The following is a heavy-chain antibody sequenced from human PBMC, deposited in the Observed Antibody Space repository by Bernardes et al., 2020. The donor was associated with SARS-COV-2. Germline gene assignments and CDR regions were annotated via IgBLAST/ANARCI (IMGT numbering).Heavy chain of an antibody. V-gene: IGHV4-34*01. CDR3: ARGATYYEFWSGYYTFYMDV. CDR2: INHSGST. D-gene: IGHD3-3*01. Sequence: SETLFLTCAVYSGSFSGYYWSWIRQPPGKGLEWIGEINHSGSTNYNPSLKSRVIITVDTSTNQFSLKLTSVTAADTAVYYCARGATYYEFWSGYYTFYMDVWGKGTTVTVSS. J-gene: IGHJ6*03. CDR1: SGSFSGYY.